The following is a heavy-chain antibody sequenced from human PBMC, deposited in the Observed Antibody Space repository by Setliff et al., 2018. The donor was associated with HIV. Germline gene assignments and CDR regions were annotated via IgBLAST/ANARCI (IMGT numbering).Heavy chain of an antibody. J-gene: IGHJ4*02. V-gene: IGHV1-18*01. CDR2: ISAYNGNT. Sequence: GASVKVSCKASGYTFTSYGISWVRQAPGQGLEWMGWISAYNGNTNYAQKLQGRVTMTTDTSTSTAYMELRSLSSDDTAVYYSARGVPNYDFWSGYYTYYFDYWGQGTLVTVSS. CDR3: ARGVPNYDFWSGYYTYYFDY. D-gene: IGHD3-3*01. CDR1: GYTFTSYG.